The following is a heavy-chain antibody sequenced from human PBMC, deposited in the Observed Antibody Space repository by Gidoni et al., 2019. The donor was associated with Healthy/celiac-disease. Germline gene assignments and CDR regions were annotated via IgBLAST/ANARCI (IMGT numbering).Heavy chain of an antibody. CDR2: IVPIFGTA. Sequence: QVQLVQSGAEVKKPGSSVKVSCKASGGTFRSYAISWVRQAPGQGLEWMGGIVPIFGTANYAQKFQGRVTITADEATSTAYMELSSLRSEDTAVYYCARDLRYYGSLDPYYYGMDVWGQGTTVTVSS. J-gene: IGHJ6*02. CDR3: ARDLRYYGSLDPYYYGMDV. D-gene: IGHD3-10*01. CDR1: GGTFRSYA. V-gene: IGHV1-69*01.